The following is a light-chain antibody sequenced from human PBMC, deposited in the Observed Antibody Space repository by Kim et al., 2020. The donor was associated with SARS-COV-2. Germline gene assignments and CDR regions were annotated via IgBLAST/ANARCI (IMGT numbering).Light chain of an antibody. CDR1: SSDIGEYNY. J-gene: IGLJ2*01. CDR3: SSYAGTNNRVV. CDR2: EVS. V-gene: IGLV2-8*01. Sequence: QSVTISRTGTSSDIGEYNYVSWYQQHPGEAPKLMIFEVSKRPSGVPGRFSGSKSGNTASLTVSGLQAEDEADYYCSSYAGTNNRVVFGGGTQLTVL.